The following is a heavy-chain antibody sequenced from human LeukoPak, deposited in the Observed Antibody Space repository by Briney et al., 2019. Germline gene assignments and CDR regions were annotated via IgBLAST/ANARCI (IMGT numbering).Heavy chain of an antibody. Sequence: GGSLRLSCAASGFTFSSYAMSWVRQAPGKGLEWVSSISGSGGSTYYADSVKGRFTISRDNAKNSLYLQMNSLRAEDTAVYYCARVGSTYYYGSGRFLWGQGTLVTVSS. CDR1: GFTFSSYA. J-gene: IGHJ4*02. CDR3: ARVGSTYYYGSGRFL. D-gene: IGHD3-10*01. CDR2: ISGSGGST. V-gene: IGHV3-23*01.